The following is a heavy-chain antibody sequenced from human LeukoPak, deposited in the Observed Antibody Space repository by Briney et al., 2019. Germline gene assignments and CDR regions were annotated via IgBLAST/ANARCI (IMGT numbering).Heavy chain of an antibody. Sequence: SETLSLTCTVSGGSISSYYWSWIRQPAGKGLEWIGRIYTSGSTNYNPSLKSRVTISVDKSKNQFSLRLSSVTAADTAVYYCARGRGPVTNFDYWGQGTLVTVSS. CDR2: IYTSGST. D-gene: IGHD4-17*01. J-gene: IGHJ4*02. CDR1: GGSISSYY. V-gene: IGHV4-4*07. CDR3: ARGRGPVTNFDY.